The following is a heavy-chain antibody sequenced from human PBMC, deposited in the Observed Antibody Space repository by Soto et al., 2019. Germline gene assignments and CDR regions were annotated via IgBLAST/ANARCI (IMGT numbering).Heavy chain of an antibody. D-gene: IGHD2-15*01. CDR1: GYTFTNYG. V-gene: IGHV1-18*01. J-gene: IGHJ6*03. Sequence: QVQLVQSGGEAKKPGASVKVSCKASGYTFTNYGISWVRQAPGQGLEWMGWINGYDGDTYYAQKFQGRVPLTTDTSTSTADMELRSLRSDDPAVYYCATMGVVGPPTIAYYFSYMDVWGKGTTGTVSS. CDR2: INGYDGDT. CDR3: ATMGVVGPPTIAYYFSYMDV.